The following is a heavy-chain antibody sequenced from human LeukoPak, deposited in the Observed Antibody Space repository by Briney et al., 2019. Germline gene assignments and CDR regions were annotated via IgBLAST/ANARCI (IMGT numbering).Heavy chain of an antibody. V-gene: IGHV3-23*01. CDR1: GFTFSSYA. CDR2: ISGSGDST. Sequence: PGGSLRLSCAASGFTFSSYAMSWVRRAPGKGLEWVSLISGSGDSTYYADSVKGRFTISRDKSKNTLYLQMNSLRAEDTAMYFCAKDFCSTTSCRFDYWGQGTLVTVSS. CDR3: AKDFCSTTSCRFDY. D-gene: IGHD2-2*01. J-gene: IGHJ4*02.